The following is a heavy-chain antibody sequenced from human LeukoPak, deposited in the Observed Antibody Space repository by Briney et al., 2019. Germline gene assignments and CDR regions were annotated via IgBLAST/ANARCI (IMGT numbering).Heavy chain of an antibody. CDR3: ASSYGSGSYDY. D-gene: IGHD3-10*01. J-gene: IGHJ4*02. V-gene: IGHV3-48*01. CDR2: ISSGSSSI. CDR1: GFTFRSYS. Sequence: GGSLRLSCAASGFTFRSYSMNWVRQAPGKGLEGISYISSGSSSIYYADSVKGRFTISRDNAKNSLHLQMNSLRAEDTAVYYCASSYGSGSYDYWGQGTLVTVSS.